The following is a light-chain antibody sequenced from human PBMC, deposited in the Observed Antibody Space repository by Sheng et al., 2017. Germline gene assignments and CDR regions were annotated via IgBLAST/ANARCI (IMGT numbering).Light chain of an antibody. J-gene: IGKJ2*03. CDR3: HQYGTSPYS. CDR1: QSVSSRY. V-gene: IGKV3-20*01. CDR2: GAS. Sequence: DIVLTQSPATLSLSPGETATLSCRASQSVSSRYLAWYHHKPGQAPRLLIHGASNRASGTPDRFSGSGSGTDFTLTISRLEPEDFVVYYCHQYGTSPYSFGLGTKLEIK.